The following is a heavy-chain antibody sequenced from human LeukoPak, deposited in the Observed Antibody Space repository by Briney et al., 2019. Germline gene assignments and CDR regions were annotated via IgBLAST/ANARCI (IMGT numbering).Heavy chain of an antibody. Sequence: QPGGSLRLSCAASGFTFSTFAMSWVRQAPGKGLEWVANIKQDGSEKYYVDSVKGRFTISRDNAKNSLYLQMNSLRAEDTAVYYCARGDRWSSGSFNYWGQGTLVTVSS. CDR1: GFTFSTFA. V-gene: IGHV3-7*01. CDR2: IKQDGSEK. CDR3: ARGDRWSSGSFNY. J-gene: IGHJ4*02. D-gene: IGHD6-19*01.